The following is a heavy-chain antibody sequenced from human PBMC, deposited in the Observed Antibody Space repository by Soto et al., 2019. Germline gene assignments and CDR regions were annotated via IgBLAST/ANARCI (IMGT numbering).Heavy chain of an antibody. Sequence: QVQLVQSGAEVKEPGASVKVSCKASGSTFATLYIHWVRQAPGQGLEWMAVMNPSGDVTTYAQNCQGRVTRTRDKSSTITYMALSSLRSETTAVYYCAVMPAAPHFGISAGYLAWGQGTLVTVSS. CDR3: AVMPAAPHFGISAGYLA. V-gene: IGHV1-46*01. J-gene: IGHJ4*02. D-gene: IGHD3-9*01. CDR1: GSTFATLY. CDR2: MNPSGDVT.